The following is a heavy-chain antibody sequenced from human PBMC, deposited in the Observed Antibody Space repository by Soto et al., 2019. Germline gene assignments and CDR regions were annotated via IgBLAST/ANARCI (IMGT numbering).Heavy chain of an antibody. CDR3: ARHRDFGSGYRSPIYFDY. D-gene: IGHD3-3*01. Sequence: SETLSLTCTVSGGSISSYYWSWIRQPPGKGLEWIGYIYYSGSTNYNPSLKSRVTISVDTSKNQFSLKLSSVTAADTAVYYCARHRDFGSGYRSPIYFDYWGQGTLVTVPS. CDR1: GGSISSYY. V-gene: IGHV4-59*08. J-gene: IGHJ4*02. CDR2: IYYSGST.